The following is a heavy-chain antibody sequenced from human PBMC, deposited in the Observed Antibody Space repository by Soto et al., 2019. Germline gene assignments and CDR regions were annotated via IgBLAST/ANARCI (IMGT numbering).Heavy chain of an antibody. CDR2: ILSKAGNYAT. CDR1: GFIFSGSA. J-gene: IGHJ4*02. CDR3: IREGSPYYYDY. Sequence: EVQLVESGGGLVQPGGSLKLSCAASGFIFSGSAVHWVRQASGKGLEWVGRILSKAGNYATAYPASMKGSFTISRDDSENTAFLQMHCLKTEDTAVYYCIREGSPYYYDYWGQGTLVAVSS. V-gene: IGHV3-73*01.